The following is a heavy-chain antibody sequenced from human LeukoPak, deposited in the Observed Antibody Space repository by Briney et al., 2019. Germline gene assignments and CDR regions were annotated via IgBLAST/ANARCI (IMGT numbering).Heavy chain of an antibody. CDR2: LYYSGTT. D-gene: IGHD3-10*01. V-gene: IGHV4-39*01. Sequence: KASETLSLTCTVSGGSISSSSYYWGWIRQPPGKGLEWIGNLYYSGTTYYSPSLKSRVTISVDTSKNQFSLKVSSVTAADTAVYYCARCGVSGSYYGAFDIWGQATMVTVSS. J-gene: IGHJ3*02. CDR1: GGSISSSSYY. CDR3: ARCGVSGSYYGAFDI.